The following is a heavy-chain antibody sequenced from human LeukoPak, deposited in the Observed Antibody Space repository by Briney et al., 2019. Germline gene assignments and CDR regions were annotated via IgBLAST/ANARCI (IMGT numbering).Heavy chain of an antibody. CDR2: AHYSGST. Sequence: SETLSLTCAVYGGSFSGYAWSWIRQPPGKGLEWIGSAHYSGSTHYNPSLKSRVAISVDTSKNQFSLTLTSVTAADTAVYYCARIAQGWSFDLWGRGTLVTVSS. D-gene: IGHD2-21*01. CDR1: GGSFSGYA. V-gene: IGHV4-34*01. CDR3: ARIAQGWSFDL. J-gene: IGHJ2*01.